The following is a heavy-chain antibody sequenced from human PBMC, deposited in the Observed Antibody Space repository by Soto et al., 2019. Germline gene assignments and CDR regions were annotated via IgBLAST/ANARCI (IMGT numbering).Heavy chain of an antibody. CDR3: ANLCPNYGDTYYYYNYGMDV. CDR2: ISGRGGST. V-gene: IGHV3-23*01. J-gene: IGHJ6*02. Sequence: GGSLRLACAASRFTFSIYAMSWVRQAQGKGLEWVSAISGRGGSTYYADSVKGRFTISRDNSKNTLYLQMNSLRAEDTAVYYCANLCPNYGDTYYYYNYGMDVWGQGTTVTVSS. D-gene: IGHD4-17*01. CDR1: RFTFSIYA.